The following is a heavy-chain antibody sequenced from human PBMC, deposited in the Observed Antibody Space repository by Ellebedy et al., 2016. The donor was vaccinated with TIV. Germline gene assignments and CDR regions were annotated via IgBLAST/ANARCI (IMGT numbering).Heavy chain of an antibody. Sequence: GESLKISCKGSGYSFTSYWISWVRQMPGKGLEWMGRIDPSDSYTNYSPSFQGHVTISADKSISTAYLQWSSRKASDTAMYYCARRFQGEWELWGQGTLVTVSS. CDR3: ARRFQGEWEL. V-gene: IGHV5-10-1*01. J-gene: IGHJ4*02. CDR2: IDPSDSYT. D-gene: IGHD1-26*01. CDR1: GYSFTSYW.